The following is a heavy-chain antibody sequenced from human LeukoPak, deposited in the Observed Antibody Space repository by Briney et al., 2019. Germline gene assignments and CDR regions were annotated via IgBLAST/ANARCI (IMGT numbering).Heavy chain of an antibody. D-gene: IGHD1-26*01. CDR2: IYTSGST. CDR3: ARHRYSGSRVAFDI. V-gene: IGHV4-4*09. J-gene: IGHJ3*02. Sequence: SGTLSLTCTVSGGSISSDYWSWIRQPPGKGLEWIGYIYTSGSTHYNPSLKSRVTISVDTSKNQFSLKLSSVTAADTAVYYCARHRYSGSRVAFDIWGQGTMVTVSS. CDR1: GGSISSDY.